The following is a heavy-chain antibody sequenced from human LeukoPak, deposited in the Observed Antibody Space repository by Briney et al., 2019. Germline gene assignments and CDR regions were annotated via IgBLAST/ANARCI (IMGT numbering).Heavy chain of an antibody. CDR1: GFSFRGYT. CDR3: AASDGEQQLAL. V-gene: IGHV3-43*01. CDR2: ISWNGVTT. Sequence: GGSLRLSCAASGFSFRGYTMHWVRQVPERGLEWVSLISWNGVTTYYRDSVKGRFTISRDYSKNSLYLQMNSLTSEDSALYYCAASDGEQQLALWGQGTLVTVSS. D-gene: IGHD6-13*01. J-gene: IGHJ4*02.